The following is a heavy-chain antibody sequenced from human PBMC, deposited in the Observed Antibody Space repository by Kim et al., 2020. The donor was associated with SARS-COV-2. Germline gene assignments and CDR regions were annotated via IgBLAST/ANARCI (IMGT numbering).Heavy chain of an antibody. D-gene: IGHD2-2*01. V-gene: IGHV4-38-2*02. Sequence: SETLSLTCTVSGYSISSGYYWGWIRQPPGKGLEWIGSIYHSGSTYYNPSLKSRVTISVDTSKNQFSLKLSSVTAADTAVYYCARDGVVPAAIGSFDPWGQGTLVTVSS. CDR3: ARDGVVPAAIGSFDP. J-gene: IGHJ5*02. CDR1: GYSISSGYY. CDR2: IYHSGST.